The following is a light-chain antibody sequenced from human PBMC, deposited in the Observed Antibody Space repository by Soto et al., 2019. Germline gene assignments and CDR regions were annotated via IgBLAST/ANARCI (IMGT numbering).Light chain of an antibody. V-gene: IGKV3-11*01. CDR2: DAS. Sequence: EIVLTQSPGTLSLSPGERATLSCRASQSVSSYLAGYHQKPGQAPRLLIYDASNRATGIPARFSGSGSGTDFTLTISSLEPEDFAVYYCQQRSNWPITFGQGTRLEIK. CDR3: QQRSNWPIT. CDR1: QSVSSY. J-gene: IGKJ5*01.